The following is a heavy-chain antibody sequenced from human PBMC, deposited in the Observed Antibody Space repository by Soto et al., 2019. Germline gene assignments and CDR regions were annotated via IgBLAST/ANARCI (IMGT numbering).Heavy chain of an antibody. V-gene: IGHV3-21*01. CDR1: GFTFSSYS. D-gene: IGHD3-3*01. J-gene: IGHJ3*02. CDR3: ARLFDYDFWSGSDNAFDI. Sequence: GESLKISCAASGFTFSSYSMNWVRQAPGKGLEWVSSISSSSSYIYYADSVKGRFTISRDNAKNSLYLQMNSLRAEDTAVYYCARLFDYDFWSGSDNAFDIWGQGTMVTVSS. CDR2: ISSSSSYI.